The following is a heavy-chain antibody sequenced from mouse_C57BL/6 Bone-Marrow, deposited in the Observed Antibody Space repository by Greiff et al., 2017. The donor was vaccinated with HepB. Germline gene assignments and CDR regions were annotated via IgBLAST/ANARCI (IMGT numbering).Heavy chain of an antibody. D-gene: IGHD3-2*02. CDR3: TTVRQLRLGYFDY. J-gene: IGHJ2*01. V-gene: IGHV14-4*01. Sequence: EVKLQESGAELVRPGASVKLSCTASGFNIKDDYMHWVKQRPEQGLEWIGWIDPENGDTEYASKFQGKATITADTSSNTAYLQLSSLTSEDTAVYYCTTVRQLRLGYFDYWGQGTTLTVSS. CDR2: IDPENGDT. CDR1: GFNIKDDY.